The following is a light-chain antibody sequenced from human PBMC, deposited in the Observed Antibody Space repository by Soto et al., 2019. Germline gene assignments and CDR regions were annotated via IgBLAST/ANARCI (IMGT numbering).Light chain of an antibody. Sequence: EIALTQSPGSLSLSPGERATLSCRASQSFSSTFFAWYQQKPGQAPRLLIYGASSRATGIPDRFSGSGSGTDFTLTISRLEPEDFAVYYCQQYASSVTFGQGTKVEIK. V-gene: IGKV3-20*01. CDR3: QQYASSVT. CDR1: QSFSSTF. J-gene: IGKJ1*01. CDR2: GAS.